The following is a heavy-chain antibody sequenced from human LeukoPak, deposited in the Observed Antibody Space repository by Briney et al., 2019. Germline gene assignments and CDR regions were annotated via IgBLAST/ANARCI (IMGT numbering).Heavy chain of an antibody. J-gene: IGHJ6*03. Sequence: SEILSLTCTVSGGSISSSSYYWGWIRQPPGKGLEWIGEINHSGSTNYNPSLKSRVTISVDTSKNQFSLKLSSVTAADTAVYYCARRYLYYYYYYMDVWGKGTTVTISS. V-gene: IGHV4-39*07. CDR2: INHSGST. D-gene: IGHD1-1*01. CDR1: GGSISSSSYY. CDR3: ARRYLYYYYYYMDV.